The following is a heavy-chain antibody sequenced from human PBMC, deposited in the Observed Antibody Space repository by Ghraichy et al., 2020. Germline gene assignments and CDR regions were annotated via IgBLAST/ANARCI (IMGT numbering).Heavy chain of an antibody. Sequence: GSLRLSCAASGFTVSSNYMSWVRQAPGKGLEWVSVIYSGGSTYYADSVKGRFTISRDNSKNTLYLQMNSLRAEDTAVYYCARENSSSWHFDYWGQGTLVTVSS. CDR1: GFTVSSNY. J-gene: IGHJ4*02. CDR2: IYSGGST. V-gene: IGHV3-53*01. D-gene: IGHD6-13*01. CDR3: ARENSSSWHFDY.